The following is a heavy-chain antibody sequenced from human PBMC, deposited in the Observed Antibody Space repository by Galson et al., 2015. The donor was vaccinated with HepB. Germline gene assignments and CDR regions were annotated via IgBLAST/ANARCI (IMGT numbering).Heavy chain of an antibody. V-gene: IGHV1-69*13. Sequence: SVKVSCKASGGTFSSYAISWVRQAPGQGLEWMGGIIPIFGTANYAQKFQGRVTTTADEPTSTAYMELSSLRSEDTAVYYCARGLPYSSSWYFDYWGQGTLVTISS. CDR1: GGTFSSYA. D-gene: IGHD6-13*01. CDR3: ARGLPYSSSWYFDY. J-gene: IGHJ4*02. CDR2: IIPIFGTA.